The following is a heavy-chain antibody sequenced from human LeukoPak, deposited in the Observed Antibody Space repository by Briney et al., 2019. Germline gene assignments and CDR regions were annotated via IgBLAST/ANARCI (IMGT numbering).Heavy chain of an antibody. D-gene: IGHD3-10*01. CDR3: ARDGSGVWFDY. CDR2: ISAYNGNT. Sequence: ASVKVSCKTSGFTFTYYYIHWVRQAPGQGLEWVGWISAYNGNTNYAQKLQGRVTLTTETSTSTAYMELRSLRSDDTAVYYCARDGSGVWFDYWGQGTLVTVSS. J-gene: IGHJ4*02. V-gene: IGHV1-18*04. CDR1: GFTFTYYY.